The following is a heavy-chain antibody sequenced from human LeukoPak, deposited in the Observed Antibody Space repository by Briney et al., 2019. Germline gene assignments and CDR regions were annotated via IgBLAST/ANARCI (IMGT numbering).Heavy chain of an antibody. CDR3: ARLSGGSPSSVDY. D-gene: IGHD2-2*01. CDR1: VYLFSKSW. J-gene: IGHJ4*02. V-gene: IGHV5-51*01. Sequence: GDSLKISCEGSVYLFSKSWIGGLRELPGKGVEWWGIIYPGDSDTIYSPFFQGQVIISADKSLRTAYLQWGSLKASDTAMYYCARLSGGSPSSVDYWGQGTLVTVSS. CDR2: IYPGDSDT.